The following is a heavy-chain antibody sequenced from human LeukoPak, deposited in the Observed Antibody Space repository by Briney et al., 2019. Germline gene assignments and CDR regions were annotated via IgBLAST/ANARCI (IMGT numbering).Heavy chain of an antibody. CDR1: GYTFTSYD. CDR3: ARVNGLWGSSFDY. D-gene: IGHD3-16*01. V-gene: IGHV1-8*01. CDR2: MNPNSGNT. Sequence: GASVKVSCKASGYTFTSYDINWVRQATGQGLEWMGWMNPNSGNTGYAQKFQGRVTKTRNTSISTAYMELSSLRSEDTAVYYCARVNGLWGSSFDYWGQGTLVTVSS. J-gene: IGHJ4*02.